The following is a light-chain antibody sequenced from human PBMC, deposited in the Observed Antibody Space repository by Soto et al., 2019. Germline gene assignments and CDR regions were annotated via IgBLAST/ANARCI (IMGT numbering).Light chain of an antibody. CDR2: EVS. CDR1: SSDVGAYNY. J-gene: IGLJ2*01. CDR3: SSYIGSSTLV. Sequence: QSALTQPASVSGSPGQSITISCTGTSSDVGAYNYVSWYQQHPGKAPKLMIYEVSNRPSGVSNRFSGSKSGNTASLTIFGLQAEDEADYYCSSYIGSSTLVFGGGTKLTVL. V-gene: IGLV2-14*01.